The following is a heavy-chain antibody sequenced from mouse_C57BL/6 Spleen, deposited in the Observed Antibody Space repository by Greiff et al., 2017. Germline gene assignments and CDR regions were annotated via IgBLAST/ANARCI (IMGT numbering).Heavy chain of an antibody. D-gene: IGHD4-1*01. CDR3: ASSLGAMDY. CDR2: IYPGDGDT. V-gene: IGHV1-82*01. CDR1: GYAFSSSW. Sequence: QVQLQQSGPELVKPGASVKISCKASGYAFSSSWMNWVNQRPGKGLEWIGRIYPGDGDTNYTGNFKGKATLTADKSSSTAYMQLSSLTSEDSAVYFCASSLGAMDYWGQGTSVTVSS. J-gene: IGHJ4*01.